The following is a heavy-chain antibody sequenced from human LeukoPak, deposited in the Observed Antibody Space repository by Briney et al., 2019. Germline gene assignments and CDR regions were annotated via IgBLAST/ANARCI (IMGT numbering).Heavy chain of an antibody. D-gene: IGHD3-22*01. CDR2: FDPEDGET. CDR3: ARDYYYDSSGYNAPTYFDY. V-gene: IGHV1-24*01. CDR1: GYTLTELS. Sequence: ASVKVSCKVSGYTLTELSMHWVRQAPGKGLEWMGGFDPEDGETIYAQKFQGRVTMTEDTSTDTAYMELSSLRSEDTAVYYCARDYYYDSSGYNAPTYFDYWGQGTLVTVSS. J-gene: IGHJ4*02.